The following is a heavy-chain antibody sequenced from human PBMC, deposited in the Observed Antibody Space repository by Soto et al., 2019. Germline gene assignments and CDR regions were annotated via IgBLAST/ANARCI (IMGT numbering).Heavy chain of an antibody. V-gene: IGHV1-69*02. CDR2: IIPILGIA. D-gene: IGHD5-18*01. J-gene: IGHJ5*02. Sequence: SVKVSCKASGGTFSSYTISWVRQAPGQGLEWMGRIIPILGIAIYAQKFQGRVTMTEDTSTDTAYMELSSLRSEDTAVYYCAKVSDSTKGYTYDSWGQGALVTVSS. CDR3: AKVSDSTKGYTYDS. CDR1: GGTFSSYT.